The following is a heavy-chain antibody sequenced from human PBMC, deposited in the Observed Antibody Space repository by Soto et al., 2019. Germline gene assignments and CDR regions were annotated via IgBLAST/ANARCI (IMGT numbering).Heavy chain of an antibody. CDR3: ARECSYGDFYYYYGMDV. J-gene: IGHJ6*02. Sequence: ASVKVSCKASGYTFTSYYMHWVRQAPGQGLEWMGIINPSGGSTSYAQKFQGRVTMTRDTSTSTVYMELSSLRSEDTAVYYCARECSYGDFYYYYGMDVWGQGTTVTVSS. CDR2: INPSGGST. D-gene: IGHD5-18*01. CDR1: GYTFTSYY. V-gene: IGHV1-46*01.